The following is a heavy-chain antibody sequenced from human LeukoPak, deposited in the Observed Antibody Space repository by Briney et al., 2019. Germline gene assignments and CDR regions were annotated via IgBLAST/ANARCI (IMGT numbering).Heavy chain of an antibody. CDR2: IYHSGST. CDR3: ARGYCSSTSCWPPDY. CDR1: GGSISSGGYY. D-gene: IGHD2-2*01. Sequence: SSQTLSLTCTVSGGSISSGGYYWSWIRQPPGKGLEWIGYIYHSGSTYYNPSLKSRVIISVDRSKNQFSLKLRSVTAADTAVYYCARGYCSSTSCWPPDYWGQGTLVIVSS. V-gene: IGHV4-30-2*01. J-gene: IGHJ4*02.